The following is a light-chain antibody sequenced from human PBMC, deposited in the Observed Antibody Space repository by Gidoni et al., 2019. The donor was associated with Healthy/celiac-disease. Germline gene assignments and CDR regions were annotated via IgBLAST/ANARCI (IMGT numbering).Light chain of an antibody. J-gene: IGKJ2*01. CDR2: WAS. CDR1: QSVLYSSNNKNY. CDR3: QRYYSTPYT. V-gene: IGKV4-1*01. Sequence: DIVMTQSPDSLAVSLGERATINCKSSQSVLYSSNNKNYLAWYQQKPAQPPKLLIYWASTRESGVPDRFSGSGSGTDFTLTISSLQAEDVAVYYCQRYYSTPYTFGQGTKLEIK.